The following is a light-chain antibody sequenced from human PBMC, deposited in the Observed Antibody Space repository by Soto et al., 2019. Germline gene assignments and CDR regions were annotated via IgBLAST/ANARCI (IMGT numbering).Light chain of an antibody. CDR3: ATWDDSLSGWV. CDR2: IND. CDR1: SSNVGSNT. Sequence: QAVVTQPPSASGTPGLSVTISCSGGSSNVGSNTVSWYQHLPGTAPKLLIYINDQRPSGVPDRFSSSKSGTSASLAITGLQSEDEAIYYCATWDDSLSGWVFGGGTKLTVL. V-gene: IGLV1-44*01. J-gene: IGLJ3*02.